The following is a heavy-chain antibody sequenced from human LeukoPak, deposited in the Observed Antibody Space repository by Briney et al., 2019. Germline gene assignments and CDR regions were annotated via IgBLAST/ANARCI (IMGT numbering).Heavy chain of an antibody. CDR2: INPSGGST. V-gene: IGHV1-46*01. CDR3: ARGASIIAAAATSSRKFDY. D-gene: IGHD6-13*01. J-gene: IGHJ4*02. CDR1: GYTFTSYY. Sequence: GASVKVSCKASGYTFTSYYMHWVRQAPGQGLEWMGIINPSGGSTSYAQKFQGRVTMTRDTSTSTVYMELSSLRSEDTAVYYCARGASIIAAAATSSRKFDYWGQGTLVTVSS.